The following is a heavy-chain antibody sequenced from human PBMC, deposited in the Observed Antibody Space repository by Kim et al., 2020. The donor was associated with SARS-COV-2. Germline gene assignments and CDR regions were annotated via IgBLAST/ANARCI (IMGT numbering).Heavy chain of an antibody. V-gene: IGHV4-59*13. J-gene: IGHJ5*02. CDR3: ARVWMGYSGYGRGWFDP. D-gene: IGHD5-12*01. Sequence: SETLSLTCTVSGGSISSYYWSWIRQPPGKGLEWIGYIYYSGSTNYNPSLKSRVTISVDTSKNQFSLKLSSVTAADTAVYYCARVWMGYSGYGRGWFDPWGQGTLVTVSS. CDR1: GGSISSYY. CDR2: IYYSGST.